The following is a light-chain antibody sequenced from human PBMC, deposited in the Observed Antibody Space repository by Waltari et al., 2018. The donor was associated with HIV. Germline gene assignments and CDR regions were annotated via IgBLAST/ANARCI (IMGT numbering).Light chain of an antibody. V-gene: IGLV6-57*02. CDR1: SGSIASNY. J-gene: IGLJ3*02. CDR2: EHN. CDR3: QSYDSITWV. Sequence: NFMLTQPHSVSESPGTTVTISCTGSSGSIASNYVQWYQQRPGSAPTTVIYEHNQRPAGCPDRFSGSIDSSSNSASRTISGLKTEDEADYYCQSYDSITWVFGGGTKLTVL.